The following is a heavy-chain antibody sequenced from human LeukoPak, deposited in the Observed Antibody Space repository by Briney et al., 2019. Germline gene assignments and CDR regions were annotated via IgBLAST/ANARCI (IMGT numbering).Heavy chain of an antibody. J-gene: IGHJ4*02. CDR3: ARDEGFEGSYRYFDY. D-gene: IGHD3-16*02. CDR2: INHSGST. V-gene: IGHV4-34*01. CDR1: GGPFSGYY. Sequence: SETLSLTCAVYGGPFSGYYWSWIRQPPGKGLEWIGEINHSGSTNYNPSLKSRVTISVDKSKNQFSLKLSSVTAADTAVYYCARDEGFEGSYRYFDYWGQGTLVTVSS.